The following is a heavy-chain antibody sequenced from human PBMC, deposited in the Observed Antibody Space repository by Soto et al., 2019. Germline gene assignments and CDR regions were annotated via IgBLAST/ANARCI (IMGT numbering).Heavy chain of an antibody. CDR1: GYTFTSYD. CDR2: MNPNSGNT. Sequence: ASVKVSWKASGYTFTSYDINWVRQATGQGLEWMGWMNPNSGNTGYAQKFQGRVTMTRNTSISTAYMELSSVRSEDTAVYYCARRAQQLAWFDPWGQGTLVTVSS. J-gene: IGHJ5*02. CDR3: ARRAQQLAWFDP. D-gene: IGHD6-13*01. V-gene: IGHV1-8*01.